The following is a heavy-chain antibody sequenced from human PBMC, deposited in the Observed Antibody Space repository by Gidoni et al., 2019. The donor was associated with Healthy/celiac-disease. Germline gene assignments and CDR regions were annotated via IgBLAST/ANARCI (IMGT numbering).Heavy chain of an antibody. CDR1: GYSCNSYW. CDR2: IYPGDSDT. D-gene: IGHD6-19*01. J-gene: IGHJ3*02. CDR3: ARERAFLYSSGWGGAFDI. V-gene: IGHV5-51*01. Sequence: EVQLVQSGAEVKKPGESLKISCKGSGYSCNSYWIGWVRQMPGKGLEWMGIIYPGDSDTRYSPSFQGQVTISADKSISTAYLQWSSLKASDTAMYYCARERAFLYSSGWGGAFDIWGQGTMVTVSS.